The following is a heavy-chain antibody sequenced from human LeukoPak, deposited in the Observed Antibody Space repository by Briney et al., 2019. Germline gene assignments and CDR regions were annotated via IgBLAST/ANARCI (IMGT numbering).Heavy chain of an antibody. CDR3: ARRGYYYDSSGYRY. D-gene: IGHD3-22*01. Sequence: SETLSLTCTVSGGSISSSSYYWGWIRQPPGKGLEWIGSIYYSGSTYYNPSFKSRVTISVDTSKNQFSLKLSSVTAADTAVYYCARRGYYYDSSGYRYWGQGTLVAVSS. CDR1: GGSISSSSYY. J-gene: IGHJ4*02. CDR2: IYYSGST. V-gene: IGHV4-39*01.